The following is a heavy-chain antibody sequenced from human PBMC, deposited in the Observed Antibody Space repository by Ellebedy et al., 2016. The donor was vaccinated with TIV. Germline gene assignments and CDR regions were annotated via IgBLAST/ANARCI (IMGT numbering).Heavy chain of an antibody. CDR2: ISNSGGNT. CDR3: AKTPHRTLELYDY. CDR1: GFTFSNCD. J-gene: IGHJ4*02. V-gene: IGHV3-23*01. Sequence: GGSLRLXCAASGFTFSNCDMGWVRQAPGKGLEWVSGISNSGGNTYYADSVKGRFTISRDNSKNTVYMQMNSLRVDDTALYYCAKTPHRTLELYDYWGRGTLVTVSS. D-gene: IGHD3-3*01.